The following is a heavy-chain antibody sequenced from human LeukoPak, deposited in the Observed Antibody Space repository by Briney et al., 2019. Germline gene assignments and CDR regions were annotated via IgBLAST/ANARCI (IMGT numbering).Heavy chain of an antibody. J-gene: IGHJ6*02. D-gene: IGHD3-22*01. CDR1: GGSFSGYY. CDR3: AREGYYYDSSGYYDLGMDV. CDR2: INHSGST. V-gene: IGHV4-34*01. Sequence: SETLSLTCAVYGGSFSGYYWSWIRQPPGKGLEWIGEINHSGSTNYNPSLKSRVTISVDTSKNQFSLKLSSVTAADTAVYYCAREGYYYDSSGYYDLGMDVWGQGTTVTVSS.